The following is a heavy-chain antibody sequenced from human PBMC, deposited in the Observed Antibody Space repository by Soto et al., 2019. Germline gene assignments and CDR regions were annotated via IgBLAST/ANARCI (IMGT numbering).Heavy chain of an antibody. CDR1: GFTFSDFY. Sequence: GGSLRLSCAACGFTFSDFYMSWIRQAPGKGLEWVSYISITGNTIYYADSVRGRFTMSRDNAKNSLFLQMNSLRAEDTAVYYCATIVVTPPGVDYWGQGTLVTVSS. J-gene: IGHJ4*02. CDR2: ISITGNTI. D-gene: IGHD5-12*01. CDR3: ATIVVTPPGVDY. V-gene: IGHV3-11*01.